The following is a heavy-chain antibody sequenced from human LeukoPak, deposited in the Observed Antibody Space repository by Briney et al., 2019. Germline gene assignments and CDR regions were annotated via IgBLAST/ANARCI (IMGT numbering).Heavy chain of an antibody. Sequence: SGGSLRPSCAASGFTFSTYTMHWVRQAPGKGLEWVALISYDGSNTYYADSVEGRFTISRDNSKNTLFLQMNSLRAEDTAVYYCARDDYYDSSGYPDYWGQGTLVTVSS. CDR1: GFTFSTYT. V-gene: IGHV3-30-3*01. CDR2: ISYDGSNT. D-gene: IGHD3-22*01. J-gene: IGHJ4*02. CDR3: ARDDYYDSSGYPDY.